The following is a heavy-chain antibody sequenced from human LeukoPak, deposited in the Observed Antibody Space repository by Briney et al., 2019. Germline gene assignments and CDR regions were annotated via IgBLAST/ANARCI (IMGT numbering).Heavy chain of an antibody. V-gene: IGHV3-48*02. D-gene: IGHD6-13*01. CDR2: ISSSSSTI. Sequence: PGGSLRLSCAASGFTFSSYSMNWVRQAPGTGLEWVSYISSSSSTIYYADSVKGRFTISRDNAKNSLYLQMNSLRDEDTAVYYCARAMYSSSWCFDYWGQGTLVTVSS. CDR1: GFTFSSYS. J-gene: IGHJ4*02. CDR3: ARAMYSSSWCFDY.